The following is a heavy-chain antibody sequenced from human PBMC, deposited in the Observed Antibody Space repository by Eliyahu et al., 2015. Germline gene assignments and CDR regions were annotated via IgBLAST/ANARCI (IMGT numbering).Heavy chain of an antibody. V-gene: IGHV3-21*01. J-gene: IGHJ4*02. CDR3: ARPLTIFGVVPDY. D-gene: IGHD3-3*01. Sequence: EVQLVESGGGLVKPGGSLRLSCAASGXPXSXYRMNWVRQAPGKGVEWVSSISSSSXYIYYADSVKGRFTISRDNAKNSLYLQMNSLRAEDTAVYYCARPLTIFGVVPDYWGQGTLVTVSS. CDR1: GXPXSXYR. CDR2: ISSSSXYI.